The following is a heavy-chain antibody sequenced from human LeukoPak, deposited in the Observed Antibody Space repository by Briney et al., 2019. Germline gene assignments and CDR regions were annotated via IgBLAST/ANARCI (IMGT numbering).Heavy chain of an antibody. CDR3: AARDSANRNYFDY. Sequence: SVKVSCKASGFTFTSSAVQWVRQARGQRLEWIGWIVVGSGNTNYEQKFQERVNITRDMSTSTAYMELSSLRSEDTAVYYCAARDSANRNYFDYWGQGTLVTVSS. V-gene: IGHV1-58*01. D-gene: IGHD1-14*01. CDR2: IVVGSGNT. CDR1: GFTFTSSA. J-gene: IGHJ4*02.